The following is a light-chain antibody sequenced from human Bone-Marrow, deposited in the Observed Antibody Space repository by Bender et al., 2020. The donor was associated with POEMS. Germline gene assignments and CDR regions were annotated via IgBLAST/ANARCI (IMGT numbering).Light chain of an antibody. CDR3: NSYTSSSTVV. V-gene: IGLV2-14*03. CDR2: DVS. CDR1: SSDIGGYNY. J-gene: IGLJ3*02. Sequence: QSALTQPASVSGSPGQSITISCTGTSSDIGGYNYFSWFQQHPGKAPKLMIYDVSNRPSGVSNRFSGSKSGNTASLTISGLQAEDEADYYCNSYTSSSTVVFGGGTKVTVL.